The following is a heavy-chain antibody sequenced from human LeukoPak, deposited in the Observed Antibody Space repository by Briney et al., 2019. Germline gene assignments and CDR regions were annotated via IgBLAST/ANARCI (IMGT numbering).Heavy chain of an antibody. J-gene: IGHJ6*03. Sequence: GASVKVSCKASGYTLTSYHMHWVRQAPGQGLEWMGIINPSGGSTSYAQKFQGRVSMTRDTSTSTVYMELSSLRSEDTAVYYCARDVGVAVYYMDVWGKGTTVTVSS. V-gene: IGHV1-46*01. CDR3: ARDVGVAVYYMDV. D-gene: IGHD2-15*01. CDR1: GYTLTSYH. CDR2: INPSGGST.